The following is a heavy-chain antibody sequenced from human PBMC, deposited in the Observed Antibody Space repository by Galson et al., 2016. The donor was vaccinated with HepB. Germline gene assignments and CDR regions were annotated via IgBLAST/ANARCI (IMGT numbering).Heavy chain of an antibody. CDR2: IWYDGSNK. Sequence: SLRLSCAASGSTFSSYAMHWVRQAPGKWLEWVAVIWYDGSNKYYADSVKGRFTISRDNSKNTLYLQMNSLRAEDTAVYYCARDWDNRNRNYGMDVWGQGTTVTVSS. D-gene: IGHD1-14*01. V-gene: IGHV3-33*01. CDR3: ARDWDNRNRNYGMDV. CDR1: GSTFSSYA. J-gene: IGHJ6*02.